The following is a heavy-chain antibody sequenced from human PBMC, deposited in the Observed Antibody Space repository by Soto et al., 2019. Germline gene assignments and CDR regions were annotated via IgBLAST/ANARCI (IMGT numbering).Heavy chain of an antibody. Sequence: GGSLRLSCAASGFTFSSYGMHWVRQAPGKGLEWVAVIWYDGSNKYYADSVKGRFTISRENSKNTLYLQMNSLRAEDTAVYYCARGSYDYVWGSYRYTAEDYFDYWGQGTLVTVSS. CDR3: ARGSYDYVWGSYRYTAEDYFDY. V-gene: IGHV3-33*01. CDR1: GFTFSSYG. D-gene: IGHD3-16*02. J-gene: IGHJ4*02. CDR2: IWYDGSNK.